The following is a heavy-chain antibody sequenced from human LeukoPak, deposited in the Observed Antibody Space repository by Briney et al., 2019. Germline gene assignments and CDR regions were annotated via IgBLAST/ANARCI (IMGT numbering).Heavy chain of an antibody. J-gene: IGHJ4*02. V-gene: IGHV3-23*01. Sequence: GGSLRLSCVASGFTFTNYAMNWVRQAPGKGLEWVSAINTHDGATQYADSVKGRFTISRDNAKNTVYLQMNSLRAEDTAVYYCARSQRGYSYGEHWGQGTPVTVSS. CDR2: INTHDGAT. D-gene: IGHD5-18*01. CDR1: GFTFTNYA. CDR3: ARSQRGYSYGEH.